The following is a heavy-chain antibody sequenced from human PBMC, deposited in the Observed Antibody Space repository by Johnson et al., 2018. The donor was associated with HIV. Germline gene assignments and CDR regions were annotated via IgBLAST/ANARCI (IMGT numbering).Heavy chain of an antibody. CDR1: NFTFKDYY. Sequence: VQLVESGGDLIKPGGSLRLSCATSNFTFKDYYMNWIRQAPGKGLEWVGRTRNKAHSYTTEYAASVKGRFTISRDDSKNSLYLQMNSLKSEDTAVYYCATGASSTWSLGALDIWGQGTMVTVSS. J-gene: IGHJ3*02. CDR3: ATGASSTWSLGALDI. D-gene: IGHD6-13*01. CDR2: TRNKAHSYTT. V-gene: IGHV3-72*01.